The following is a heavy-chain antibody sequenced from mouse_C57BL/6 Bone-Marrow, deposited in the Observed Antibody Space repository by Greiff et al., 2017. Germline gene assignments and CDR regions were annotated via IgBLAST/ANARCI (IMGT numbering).Heavy chain of an antibody. Sequence: VMLVESGPGLVQPSQSLSITCTVSGFSLTSYGVHWVRQSPGKGLEWLGVIWSGGSTDYNAAFISRLSISKDNSKSQVFFKMNSLQADDTAIYYCAQRQLRLRDWGQGTLVTVSA. CDR3: AQRQLRLRD. CDR1: GFSLTSYG. D-gene: IGHD3-2*02. CDR2: IWSGGST. V-gene: IGHV2-2*01. J-gene: IGHJ3*01.